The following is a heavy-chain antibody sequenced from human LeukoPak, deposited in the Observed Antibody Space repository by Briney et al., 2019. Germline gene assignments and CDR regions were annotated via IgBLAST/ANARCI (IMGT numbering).Heavy chain of an antibody. Sequence: PSETLSLTCTVSGGSISSYYWSWIRQPPGKGLEWIGYIYYSGSTNYNPSLKSRVTISVDTSKNQFSLKLSSVTAADTAVYYCARACSSGCPFDYWGQGTLVTVSS. J-gene: IGHJ4*02. CDR3: ARACSSGCPFDY. CDR1: GGSISSYY. V-gene: IGHV4-59*12. CDR2: IYYSGST. D-gene: IGHD6-19*01.